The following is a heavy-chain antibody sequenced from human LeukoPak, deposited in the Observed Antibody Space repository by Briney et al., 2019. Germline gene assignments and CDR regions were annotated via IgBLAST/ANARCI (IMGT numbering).Heavy chain of an antibody. CDR2: ISSSGSTI. J-gene: IGHJ4*02. CDR1: GFTFSDYY. CDR3: ARSTGSYYDSSGVAAH. V-gene: IGHV3-11*04. D-gene: IGHD3-22*01. Sequence: GGSLRLSCAASGFTFSDYYMSWIRQAPGKGLEWVSYISSSGSTIYYADSVKGRFTISRDNAKSSLYLQMNSLRAEDTAVYYCARSTGSYYDSSGVAAHWGQGTLVTVSS.